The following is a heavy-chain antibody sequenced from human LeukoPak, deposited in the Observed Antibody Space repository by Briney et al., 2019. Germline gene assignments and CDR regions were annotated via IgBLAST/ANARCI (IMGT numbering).Heavy chain of an antibody. D-gene: IGHD6-13*01. CDR3: ARQAAAGSNDAFDI. CDR2: INPNSGGT. Sequence: GASVKVSCKASGYTFTGYYMHWVRQAPGQGLEWMGWINPNSGGTNYAQKFQGRVTMTRDTSINTAYMELSRLRSDDTAVYYCARQAAAGSNDAFDIWGQGTMVTVSS. CDR1: GYTFTGYY. V-gene: IGHV1-2*02. J-gene: IGHJ3*02.